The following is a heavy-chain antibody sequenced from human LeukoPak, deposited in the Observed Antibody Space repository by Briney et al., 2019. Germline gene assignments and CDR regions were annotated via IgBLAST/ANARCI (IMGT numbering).Heavy chain of an antibody. CDR1: GFTLSTYA. CDR3: AKEAGYVSASEVDY. J-gene: IGHJ4*02. CDR2: ITGSGSSM. V-gene: IGHV3-23*01. Sequence: GVSLRLSCAASGFTLSTYAMSWVRQSPEKGLEWVSSITGSGSSMYYADSVKGRFTISRDSSKNTLYLQMDSLRAEDTAVYYCAKEAGYVSASEVDYWGQGTLVTVSS. D-gene: IGHD2-2*01.